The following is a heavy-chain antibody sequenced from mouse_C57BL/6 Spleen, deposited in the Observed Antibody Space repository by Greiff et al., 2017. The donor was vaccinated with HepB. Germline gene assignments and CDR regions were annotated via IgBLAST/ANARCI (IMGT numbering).Heavy chain of an antibody. J-gene: IGHJ1*03. CDR2: INYDGSST. CDR3: ARVVEGYFDV. CDR1: GFTFSDYY. D-gene: IGHD1-1*01. Sequence: EVKVVESEGGLVQPGSSMKLSCTASGFTFSDYYMAWVRQVPEKGLQWVANINYDGSSTYYLDSLKSRFIISRDNAKNILYLQMSSLKSEDTATYYCARVVEGYFDVWGTGTTVTVSS. V-gene: IGHV5-16*01.